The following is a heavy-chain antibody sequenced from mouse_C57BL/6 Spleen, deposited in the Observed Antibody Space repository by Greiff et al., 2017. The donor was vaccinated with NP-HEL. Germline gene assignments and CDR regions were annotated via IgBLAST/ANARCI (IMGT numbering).Heavy chain of an antibody. CDR1: GFTFSDYG. J-gene: IGHJ4*01. CDR3: ARAYSNYVDYYAMDY. V-gene: IGHV5-17*01. D-gene: IGHD2-5*01. Sequence: DVQLVESGGGLVKPGGSLKLSCAASGFTFSDYGVHWVRQAPEKGLEWVAYISSGSSTIYYADTVKGRFTISRDNAKNTLFLQMTSLRSEDTAMYYCARAYSNYVDYYAMDYWGQGTSVTVSS. CDR2: ISSGSSTI.